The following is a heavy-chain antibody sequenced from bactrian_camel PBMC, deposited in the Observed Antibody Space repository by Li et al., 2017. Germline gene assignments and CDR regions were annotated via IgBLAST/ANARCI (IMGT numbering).Heavy chain of an antibody. V-gene: IGHV3S55*01. CDR3: AADLGRLPYGSGWYQGWDYGY. CDR2: IDSDGK. Sequence: HVQLVESGGGLVQAGGSLKLSCVASQFTFSSSRSCMGWFRQAPGEDREGVAHIDSDGKWNAESLKGRSTISTDDANNTLDLQMNSLKPEDTGMYYCAADLGRLPYGSGWYQGWDYGYWGQGTQVTVS. CDR1: QFTFSSSRSC. D-gene: IGHD6*01. J-gene: IGHJ6*01.